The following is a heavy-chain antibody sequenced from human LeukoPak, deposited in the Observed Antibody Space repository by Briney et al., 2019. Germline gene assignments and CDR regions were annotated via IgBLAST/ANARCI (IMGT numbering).Heavy chain of an antibody. Sequence: PSETLSLTCTVSGGSISSYYWSWIRQPPGKGLEWIGYIYYSGSTSYNPSLKSRVTISVDTSKNQFSLKLSSVTAADTAVYYCARVHEDNYYGSGSYDYWGQGTLVTVSS. CDR1: GGSISSYY. CDR3: ARVHEDNYYGSGSYDY. CDR2: IYYSGST. J-gene: IGHJ4*02. V-gene: IGHV4-59*08. D-gene: IGHD3-10*01.